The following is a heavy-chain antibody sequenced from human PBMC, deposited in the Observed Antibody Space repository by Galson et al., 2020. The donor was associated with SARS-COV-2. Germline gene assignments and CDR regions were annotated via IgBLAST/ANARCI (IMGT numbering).Heavy chain of an antibody. CDR1: GGSFSGYY. J-gene: IGHJ4*02. Sequence: ETSETLSLTCAVYGGSFSGYYWSWIRQPPGKGLEWIGEINHSGSTNYNPSLKSRVTISVDTSKNQFSLKLSSVTAADTAVYYCARGDPDYWGQGTLVTVSS. CDR3: ARGDPDY. CDR2: INHSGST. V-gene: IGHV4-34*01.